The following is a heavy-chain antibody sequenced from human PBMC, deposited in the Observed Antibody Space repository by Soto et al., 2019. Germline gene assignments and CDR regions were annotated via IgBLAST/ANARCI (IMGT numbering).Heavy chain of an antibody. CDR2: ISSSGSSI. V-gene: IGHV3-11*01. J-gene: IGHJ4*02. CDR1: RFTFSDYY. Sequence: PGGSLRLSCAASRFTFSDYYMTWIRQAPGKGLEWVSSISSSGSSIYYADSVRGRFTISRDNAKNSLYLQMSSLRAEDTAVYYCARGGTFVKGSTGYWGQGTLVTVSS. D-gene: IGHD3-3*02. CDR3: ARGGTFVKGSTGY.